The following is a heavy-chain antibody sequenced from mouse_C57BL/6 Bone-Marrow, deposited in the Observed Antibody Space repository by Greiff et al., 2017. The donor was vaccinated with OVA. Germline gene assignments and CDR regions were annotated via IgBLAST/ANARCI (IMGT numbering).Heavy chain of an antibody. D-gene: IGHD2-4*01. CDR3: ARKGYYDYDDWYFDV. CDR2: INPNYGTT. Sequence: VQLQQSGPELVKPGASVKISCKASGYSFTDYNMNWVKQSNGKSLEWIGVINPNYGTTSYNQKFKGKATLTVDQSSSTAYMQLNSLTSEDSAVYDGARKGYYDYDDWYFDVWGTGTTVTVSS. V-gene: IGHV1-39*01. CDR1: GYSFTDYN. J-gene: IGHJ1*03.